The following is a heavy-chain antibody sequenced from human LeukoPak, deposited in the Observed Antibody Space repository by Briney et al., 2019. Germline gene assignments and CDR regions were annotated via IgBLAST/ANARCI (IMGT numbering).Heavy chain of an antibody. D-gene: IGHD4-17*01. V-gene: IGHV4-4*02. CDR3: ARGPLTVTRGFDP. CDR2: IYHSGST. Sequence: SETLSLTCAVSGGSISSSNWWSWVRQPPGKGLEWIGEIYHSGSTNYNPSLKSRVTIDKSKNQFSLKLSSVTAADTAVYYCARGPLTVTRGFDPWGQGTLVTVSS. J-gene: IGHJ5*02. CDR1: GGSISSSNW.